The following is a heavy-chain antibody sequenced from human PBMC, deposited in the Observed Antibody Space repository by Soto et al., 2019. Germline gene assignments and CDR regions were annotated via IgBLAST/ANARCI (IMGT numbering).Heavy chain of an antibody. J-gene: IGHJ4*02. CDR1: GFTFDDYT. V-gene: IGHV3-43*01. D-gene: IGHD3-10*01. CDR3: AKDSVGLLWFGELSYFDY. Sequence: EVQLVESGGVVVQPGGSLRLSCAASGFTFDDYTMHWVRQAPGKGLEWVSLISWDGGSTYYADSVKGRFTISRDNSKNSLYLQMNSLRTEDTALYYCAKDSVGLLWFGELSYFDYWGQGTLVTVSS. CDR2: ISWDGGST.